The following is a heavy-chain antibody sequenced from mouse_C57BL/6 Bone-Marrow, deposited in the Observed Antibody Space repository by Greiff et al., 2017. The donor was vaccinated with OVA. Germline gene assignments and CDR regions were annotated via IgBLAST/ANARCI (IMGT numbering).Heavy chain of an antibody. CDR1: GYTFTSYW. V-gene: IGHV1-55*01. D-gene: IGHD1-1*01. CDR2: IYPGSGSI. Sequence: QVQLQQSGAELVKPGASVKMSCKASGYTFTSYWITWVKQRPGQGLEWIGDIYPGSGSINYNEKFKSKATLTVDTSSSTAYMQLSSLTSEDSAVYYCASDGNPAWFAYWGQGTLVTVSA. J-gene: IGHJ3*01. CDR3: ASDGNPAWFAY.